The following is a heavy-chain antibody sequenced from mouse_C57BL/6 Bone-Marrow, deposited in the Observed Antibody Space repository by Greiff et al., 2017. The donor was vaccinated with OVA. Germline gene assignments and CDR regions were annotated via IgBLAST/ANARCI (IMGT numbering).Heavy chain of an antibody. D-gene: IGHD1-1*01. J-gene: IGHJ2*01. V-gene: IGHV10-1*01. CDR2: IRSKSNNYAT. Sequence: EVQRVESGGGLVQPKGSLKLSCAASGFSFNTYAMNWVRQAPGKGLEWVARIRSKSNNYATYYADSVKDRFTISRDDSESMLYLQMNNLKTEDTAMYYCVRHGTVGSFDYWGQGTTLTVSS. CDR3: VRHGTVGSFDY. CDR1: GFSFNTYA.